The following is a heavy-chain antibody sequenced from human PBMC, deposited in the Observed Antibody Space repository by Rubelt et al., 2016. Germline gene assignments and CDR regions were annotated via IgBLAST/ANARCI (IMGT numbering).Heavy chain of an antibody. D-gene: IGHD1-7*01. Sequence: QVQLQQWGAGLLKPSETLSLTCAVYGGSFSGYYWSWIRQPPGKGLEWIGEINHSGSTNYNPSLKSRVTISVDTAKNQSSRKLSSVTAADTAVYYCARGYGTNWGQGTLVTVSS. CDR1: GGSFSGYY. CDR2: INHSGST. CDR3: ARGYGTN. V-gene: IGHV4-34*01. J-gene: IGHJ4*02.